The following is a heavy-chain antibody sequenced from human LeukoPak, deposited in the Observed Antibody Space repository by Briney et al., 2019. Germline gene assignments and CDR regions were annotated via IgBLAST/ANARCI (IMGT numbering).Heavy chain of an antibody. V-gene: IGHV3-15*01. CDR3: TTEDPMSSGWSFDY. D-gene: IGHD6-19*01. CDR2: IKSRNDGRTT. Sequence: GGSLRLSCAASGFTFRYAWMSWVRQAPGKGLEWVGRIKSRNDGRTTDYAAPVKGRFTISRDDSKNTLYLQMNSLKTEDTAVYYCTTEDPMSSGWSFDYWGQGTLVTVSS. J-gene: IGHJ4*02. CDR1: GFTFRYAW.